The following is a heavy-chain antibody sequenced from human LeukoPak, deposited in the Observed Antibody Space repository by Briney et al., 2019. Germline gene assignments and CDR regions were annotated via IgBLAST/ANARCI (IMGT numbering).Heavy chain of an antibody. CDR1: GDSISSSDYY. V-gene: IGHV4-39*01. Sequence: SETLSLTCSVSGDSISSSDYYWGWIPQPPGKGLEWIGSHCYSEDTYYNPSLKSRVTITVGTSKTQFSLNLTSVTASDTAVYYCARSRYGSYYPFDFWGQGTLVTLSS. CDR2: HCYSEDT. CDR3: ARSRYGSYYPFDF. D-gene: IGHD1-26*01. J-gene: IGHJ4*02.